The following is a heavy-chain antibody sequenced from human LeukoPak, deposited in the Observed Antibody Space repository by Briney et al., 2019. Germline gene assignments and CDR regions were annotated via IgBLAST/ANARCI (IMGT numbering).Heavy chain of an antibody. CDR3: ATGSKKDDSWSNFLRD. CDR1: GFTFSDYY. Sequence: PGGSLRLSCAASGFTFSDYYMSWIRQAPGRGLEWISYISNTGGTTYYVDSVKGRFTISRDNAKNSLSLQINSLRAEDTALYYCATGSKKDDSWSNFLRDWGQGTLVTVSS. CDR2: ISNTGGTT. V-gene: IGHV3-11*04. D-gene: IGHD3-3*01. J-gene: IGHJ4*02.